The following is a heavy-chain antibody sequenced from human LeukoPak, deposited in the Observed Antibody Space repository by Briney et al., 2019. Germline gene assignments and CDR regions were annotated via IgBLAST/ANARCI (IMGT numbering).Heavy chain of an antibody. CDR3: AKDQSPSAYDSAGYYSGAIDN. V-gene: IGHV3-43D*03. Sequence: PGGSLRLSCAASGFTFDDYAMHWVRHAPGKGLEWVSLTSWDGDGTHYADSVKGRFTISTDDRKNSLYLQINSLRAEDSALYYCAKDQSPSAYDSAGYYSGAIDNWGQGTLVTVSS. CDR1: GFTFDDYA. J-gene: IGHJ4*02. D-gene: IGHD3-22*01. CDR2: TSWDGDGT.